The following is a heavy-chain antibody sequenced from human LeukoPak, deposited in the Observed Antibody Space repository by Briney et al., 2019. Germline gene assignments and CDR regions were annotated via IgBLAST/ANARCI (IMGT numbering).Heavy chain of an antibody. D-gene: IGHD5-18*01. J-gene: IGHJ4*02. V-gene: IGHV3-53*01. Sequence: RGPLRLSCTGSGIIGSSIYMSWVRQAPGKGLEWASVVYNTGSTFYTDSVKGRFTVSRDNSKDTLYLQMSGLRAEDTAVYYCASGIPFEYWGQGTLVTVSS. CDR1: GIIGSSIY. CDR2: VYNTGST. CDR3: ASGIPFEY.